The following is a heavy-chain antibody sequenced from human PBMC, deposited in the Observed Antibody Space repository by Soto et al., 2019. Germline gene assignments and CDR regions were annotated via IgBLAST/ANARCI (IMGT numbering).Heavy chain of an antibody. J-gene: IGHJ4*02. D-gene: IGHD6-13*01. Sequence: QVQLQQSGPGLVKPSQTLSLTCAISGDSVSTNTATWDWIRQSPTRGLEWLGRTYYRSKWNTDYALSVKSRIPIRPDTAKNQASLQLDSVTPEDTAVYYCARLIGNSWFVGWGQGTLVTVSS. V-gene: IGHV6-1*01. CDR1: GDSVSTNTAT. CDR3: ARLIGNSWFVG. CDR2: TYYRSKWNT.